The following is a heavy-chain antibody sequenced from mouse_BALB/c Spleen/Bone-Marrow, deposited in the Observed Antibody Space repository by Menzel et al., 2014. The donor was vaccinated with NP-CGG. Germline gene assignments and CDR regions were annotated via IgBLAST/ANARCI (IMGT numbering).Heavy chain of an antibody. V-gene: IGHV5-6-3*01. CDR2: INNNGGST. Sequence: DVQLVESGGGLVQPRGSLKLSCVASGFTFSSYGMSWVRQTPDKRLELVATINNNGGSTYYPDSVKGQFTISRDNAKNTLYLQMSSLKSEDTAMYYCARVYGWYFDVWGAGTTVTVSS. CDR1: GFTFSSYG. J-gene: IGHJ1*01. D-gene: IGHD1-1*01. CDR3: ARVYGWYFDV.